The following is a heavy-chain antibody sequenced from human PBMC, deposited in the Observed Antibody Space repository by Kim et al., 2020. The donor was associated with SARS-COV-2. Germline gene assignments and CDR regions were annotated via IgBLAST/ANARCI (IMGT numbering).Heavy chain of an antibody. D-gene: IGHD2-2*01. V-gene: IGHV1-2*02. J-gene: IGHJ6*03. CDR1: GYTFTGYY. CDR2: INPNSGGT. Sequence: ASVKVSCKASGYTFTGYYMHWVRQAPGQGLEWMGWINPNSGGTNYAQKFQGRVTMTRDTSISTAYMELSRLRSDDTAVYYCARDLVVVVPAAKFKNYYYYMDVWGKGTTVTVSS. CDR3: ARDLVVVVPAAKFKNYYYYMDV.